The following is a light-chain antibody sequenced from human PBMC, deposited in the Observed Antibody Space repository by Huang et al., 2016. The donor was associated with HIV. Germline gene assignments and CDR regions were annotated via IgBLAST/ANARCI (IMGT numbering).Light chain of an antibody. V-gene: IGKV1-39*01. CDR1: QNINTY. CDR2: SAS. Sequence: DILLTQSPSSLSASVGDRVTITCRASQNINTYLNWYQQKPGKAPNLLIHSASTLQTGVPSRFSGSGSGTDFTLTVNSLQHEDSATYYCQQGYSALITFGQGTRL. CDR3: QQGYSALIT. J-gene: IGKJ5*01.